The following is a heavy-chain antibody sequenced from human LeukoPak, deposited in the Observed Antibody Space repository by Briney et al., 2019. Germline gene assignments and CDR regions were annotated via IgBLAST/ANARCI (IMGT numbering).Heavy chain of an antibody. D-gene: IGHD3-9*01. CDR1: GDSITSSRYY. V-gene: IGHV4-39*01. Sequence: SETLSLTCTVSGDSITSSRYYWGWIRQPPGKGLEWIGTISYSGTTYYSPSLKSRVTISLRTSKNQFSLKLNSVTAADTAVYYCARGSAHYDILPWHYWGQGTLVTVSS. CDR3: ARGSAHYDILPWHY. J-gene: IGHJ4*02. CDR2: ISYSGTT.